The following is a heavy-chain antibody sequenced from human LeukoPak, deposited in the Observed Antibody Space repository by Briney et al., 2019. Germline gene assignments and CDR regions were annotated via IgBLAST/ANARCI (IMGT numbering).Heavy chain of an antibody. D-gene: IGHD1-26*01. CDR3: ARSYSGTGYYYYGMDV. Sequence: SETLSLTCTVSGGAVSSRSYYWSWIRQPPGKGLEWIGYIYYSGSTNYNPSLKSRVTISVDTSKSQFSLKLNSVTAADTAVYYCARSYSGTGYYYYGMDVWGQGTTVTVSS. V-gene: IGHV4-61*01. J-gene: IGHJ6*02. CDR2: IYYSGST. CDR1: GGAVSSRSYY.